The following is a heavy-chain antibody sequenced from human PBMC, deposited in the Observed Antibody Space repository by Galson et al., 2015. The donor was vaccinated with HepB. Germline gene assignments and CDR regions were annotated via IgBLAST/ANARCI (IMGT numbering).Heavy chain of an antibody. CDR3: AREKVAVAGKGGYFDY. CDR1: GYKFTSYY. J-gene: IGHJ4*02. D-gene: IGHD6-19*01. CDR2: INPNSGGT. Sequence: SVKVSCKASGYKFTSYYMHWVRQAPGQGLEWMGRINPNSGGTNYAQKFQGRVTMTRDTSISTAYMELSRLRSDDTAVYYCAREKVAVAGKGGYFDYWGQGTLVTVSS. V-gene: IGHV1-2*06.